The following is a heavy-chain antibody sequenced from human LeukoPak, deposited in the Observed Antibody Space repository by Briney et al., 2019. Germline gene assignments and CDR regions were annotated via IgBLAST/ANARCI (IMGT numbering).Heavy chain of an antibody. D-gene: IGHD1-7*01. CDR3: ARDSKHYNWNYNWFDP. CDR2: INHSGST. V-gene: IGHV4-34*01. CDR1: GGSFSGYY. Sequence: SETLSLTCAVHGGSFSGYYWSWIRQPPGKGLEWIGEINHSGSTNYNPSLKSRVTISVDTSKNQFSLKLSSVAAADTAVYYCARDSKHYNWNYNWFDPWGQGTLVTVSS. J-gene: IGHJ5*02.